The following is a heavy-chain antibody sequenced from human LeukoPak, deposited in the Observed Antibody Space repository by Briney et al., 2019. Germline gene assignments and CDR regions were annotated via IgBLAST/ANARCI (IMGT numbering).Heavy chain of an antibody. J-gene: IGHJ5*02. CDR3: ARPLLPYCTNGVCYEAGRLWFDP. CDR2: INPNSGGT. Sequence: ASVKVSCKASGYTFTSYGISWVRQAPGQGLEWMGWINPNSGGTNYAQKFQGRVTMTRDTSISTAYMELSRLRSDDTAVYYCARPLLPYCTNGVCYEAGRLWFDPWGQGTLVTVSS. CDR1: GYTFTSYG. V-gene: IGHV1-2*02. D-gene: IGHD2-8*01.